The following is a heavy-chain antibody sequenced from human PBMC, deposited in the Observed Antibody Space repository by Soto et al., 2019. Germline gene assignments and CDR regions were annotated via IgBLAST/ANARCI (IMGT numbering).Heavy chain of an antibody. CDR1: GFTFGDYA. CDR2: ISWNSGVT. V-gene: IGHV3-9*01. Sequence: VQLVESGGGLVHPGRSLRLSCAASGFTFGDYAIHWVRQAPGKGLEWVSGISWNSGVTVYADSVRGRFTVFRDKARNSVYLQMNSLRREDTGLYYCVKGSNYYGMDVWGQGTTVTVSS. J-gene: IGHJ6*02. CDR3: VKGSNYYGMDV.